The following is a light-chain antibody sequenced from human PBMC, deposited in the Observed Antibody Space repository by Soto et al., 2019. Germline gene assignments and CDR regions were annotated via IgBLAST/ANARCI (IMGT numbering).Light chain of an antibody. V-gene: IGKV3-15*01. J-gene: IGKJ1*01. Sequence: EIVMTQSPATLSVSLGERATLSCRASQSVSRKLAWYQQKPGQAPRLLVFGASTTATGIPVRFSGSGSGTEFTLTISSLESEDFAVYYCQQYNSSPTFGQGTKVEIK. CDR2: GAS. CDR3: QQYNSSPT. CDR1: QSVSRK.